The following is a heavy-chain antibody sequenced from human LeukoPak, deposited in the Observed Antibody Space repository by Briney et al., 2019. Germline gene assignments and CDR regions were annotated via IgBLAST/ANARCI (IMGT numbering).Heavy chain of an antibody. CDR2: IKSKTDGCTT. Sequence: GGSLRLSCAASGFTFSNAWMSWVRQAPGKGLEWVGRIKSKTDGCTTDYAAPVKGRFTISSDDSKNTLYLQMNSLKTEDTAVYYCTAYGYSSSWYPPGFDYWGQGTLVTVSS. D-gene: IGHD6-13*01. J-gene: IGHJ4*02. CDR3: TAYGYSSSWYPPGFDY. V-gene: IGHV3-15*01. CDR1: GFTFSNAW.